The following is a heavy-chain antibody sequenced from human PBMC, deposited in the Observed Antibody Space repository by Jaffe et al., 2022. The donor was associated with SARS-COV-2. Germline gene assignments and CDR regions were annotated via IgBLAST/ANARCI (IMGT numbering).Heavy chain of an antibody. Sequence: EVQLVESGGGLVKPGGSLRLSCAASGFTFSSYSMNWVRQAPGKGLEWVSSISSSSSYIYYADSVKGRFTISRDNAKNSLYLQMNSLRAEDTAVYYCARDYSSGWFDYWGQGTLVTVSS. CDR1: GFTFSSYS. CDR3: ARDYSSGWFDY. D-gene: IGHD6-19*01. CDR2: ISSSSSYI. V-gene: IGHV3-21*01. J-gene: IGHJ4*02.